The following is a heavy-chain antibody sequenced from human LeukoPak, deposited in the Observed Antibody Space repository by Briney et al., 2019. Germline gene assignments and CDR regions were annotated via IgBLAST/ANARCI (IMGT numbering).Heavy chain of an antibody. V-gene: IGHV1-46*01. J-gene: IGHJ5*02. CDR3: ARAPRHVVPAAIRGLNWFDP. CDR1: GYTFTSYY. Sequence: ASVKVSCKASGYTFTSYYMHWVRQAPGQGLEWMGIINPSGGSTSYAQKFQSRVTMTRDPSTSTVYMELSSLRSEDTAVYYCARAPRHVVPAAIRGLNWFDPWGQGTLVTVSS. D-gene: IGHD2-2*02. CDR2: INPSGGST.